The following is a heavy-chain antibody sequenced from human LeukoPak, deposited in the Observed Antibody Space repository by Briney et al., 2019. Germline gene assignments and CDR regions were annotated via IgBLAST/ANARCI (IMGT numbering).Heavy chain of an antibody. CDR3: AKVNYDFWSGYSLGYYMDV. J-gene: IGHJ6*03. Sequence: GGSLRLSCAASGFTFSSYAMSWVRQAPGKGLEWVSAISGSGGSTYYADSVKGRFTISRDNSKSTLYLQMNSLRAEDTAVYYCAKVNYDFWSGYSLGYYMDVWGKGTTVTVSS. CDR2: ISGSGGST. CDR1: GFTFSSYA. D-gene: IGHD3-3*01. V-gene: IGHV3-23*01.